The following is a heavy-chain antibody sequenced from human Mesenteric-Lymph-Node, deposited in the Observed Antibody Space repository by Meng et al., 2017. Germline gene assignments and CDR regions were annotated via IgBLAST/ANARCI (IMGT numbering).Heavy chain of an antibody. V-gene: IGHV3-15*01. Sequence: GGSLRLSCAASGFTFSNAWMSWVRQAPGKGLEWVGRIKSKTDGGTTDYAAPVKGRFTISRDDSKNTLYLQMNSLRAEDTAVYYCAKDLGKYDYVWGSYRSYFDYWGQGTLVTVSS. J-gene: IGHJ4*02. CDR2: IKSKTDGGTT. CDR3: AKDLGKYDYVWGSYRSYFDY. D-gene: IGHD3-16*02. CDR1: GFTFSNAW.